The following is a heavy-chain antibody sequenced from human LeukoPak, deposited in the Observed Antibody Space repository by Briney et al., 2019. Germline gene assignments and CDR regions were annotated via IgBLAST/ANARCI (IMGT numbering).Heavy chain of an antibody. CDR1: GGPFSGYY. CDR3: AGPYYYYGMDV. CDR2: INHSGST. Sequence: PSETLSLTCAVYGGPFSGYYWSWIRQPPGKGLEWIGEINHSGSTNYNPSLKSRVTISVDTSKNQFSLKLSSVTAADTAVYYCAGPYYYYGMDVWGQGTTVTVSS. J-gene: IGHJ6*02. V-gene: IGHV4-34*01.